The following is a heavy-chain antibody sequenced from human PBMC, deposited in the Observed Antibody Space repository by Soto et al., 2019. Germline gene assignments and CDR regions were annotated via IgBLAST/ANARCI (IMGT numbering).Heavy chain of an antibody. CDR2: INHSGSS. CDR1: GGSFSGYY. Sequence: PSETLSLTCAVYGGSFSGYYWSWIRQPPGKGLEWIGEINHSGSSNYNPSLKSRVTISVDTSKNQFSLKLSSVTAADTAVYYCARDGIAAAGYFDYWGQGPLVTVYS. V-gene: IGHV4-34*01. D-gene: IGHD6-13*01. CDR3: ARDGIAAAGYFDY. J-gene: IGHJ4*02.